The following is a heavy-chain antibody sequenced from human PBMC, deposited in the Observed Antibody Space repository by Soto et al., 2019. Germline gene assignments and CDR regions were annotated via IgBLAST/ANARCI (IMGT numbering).Heavy chain of an antibody. V-gene: IGHV1-18*04. J-gene: IGHJ2*01. D-gene: IGHD1-1*01. CDR2: ISGYSGGS. CDR1: GYIFSNYA. Sequence: VQLVQSGAEVKKPGASVKVSCKASGYIFSNYAVSWVRQAPGQGLEWLAWISGYSGGSNSAQQLKGSLTQTTDRSTSTAYKELRSMGSDEKAGYYCAREPTDNRASVDLDLWGRGTPGSVSS. CDR3: AREPTDNRASVDLDL.